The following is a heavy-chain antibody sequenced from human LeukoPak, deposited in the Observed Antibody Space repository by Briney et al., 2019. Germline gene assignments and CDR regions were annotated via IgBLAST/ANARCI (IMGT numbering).Heavy chain of an antibody. Sequence: GGSLRLSCAASGFTFSSYAMHWVRQAPGKGLEWVAVISYDGSSKYYADSVKGRFTISRDNSKNTLYLQMNSLRAEDTAVYYCARDRVGATDYFDYWGQETLVTVSS. D-gene: IGHD1-26*01. CDR3: ARDRVGATDYFDY. CDR1: GFTFSSYA. J-gene: IGHJ4*02. CDR2: ISYDGSSK. V-gene: IGHV3-30-3*01.